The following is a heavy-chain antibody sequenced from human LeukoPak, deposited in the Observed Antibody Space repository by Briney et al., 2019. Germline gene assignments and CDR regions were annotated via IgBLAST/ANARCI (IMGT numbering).Heavy chain of an antibody. CDR3: ASTYYGSGSYYLGPRYSDAFDI. Sequence: ASVKVSCKASGYTFTSYYMHWVRQAPGQGLEWMGIINPSGGSTSYAQKFQGRVTMTRDTSTSTVYMELSSLRSEDTAVYYCASTYYGSGSYYLGPRYSDAFDIWGQGTMVTVSS. CDR1: GYTFTSYY. CDR2: INPSGGST. D-gene: IGHD3-10*01. J-gene: IGHJ3*02. V-gene: IGHV1-46*03.